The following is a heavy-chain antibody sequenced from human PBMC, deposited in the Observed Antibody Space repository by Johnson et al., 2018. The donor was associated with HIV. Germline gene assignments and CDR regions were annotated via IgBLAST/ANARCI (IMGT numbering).Heavy chain of an antibody. CDR3: ARVSRLGDIVVLSDAFDT. CDR2: ISGRGGST. CDR1: GFTFGIYW. J-gene: IGHJ3*02. D-gene: IGHD2-2*01. Sequence: VQLVESGGGLVQPGGSRRLSCAASGFTFGIYWMSWVRQVPGKGLEWVSGISGRGGSTYYADSVKDRFTISRDTSKNTLCLHMNSLRVEDTALYYCARVSRLGDIVVLSDAFDTWGQGTMVTVSS. V-gene: IGHV3-23*04.